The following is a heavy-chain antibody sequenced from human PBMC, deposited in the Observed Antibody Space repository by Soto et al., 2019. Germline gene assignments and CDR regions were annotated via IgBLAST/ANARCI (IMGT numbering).Heavy chain of an antibody. V-gene: IGHV3-21*01. CDR2: ITSSGSYV. Sequence: EVQLVESGGGLVKPGGSLRLSCVTSGFTFSRNTMNWVRQAPGKGLEWVASITSSGSYVYYADSVKGRFSASRDNANNSLSLQMNSLRPDDTAVYFCVEDEGIEAMDVWGQGTTVSVSS. J-gene: IGHJ6*02. D-gene: IGHD3-3*02. CDR1: GFTFSRNT. CDR3: VEDEGIEAMDV.